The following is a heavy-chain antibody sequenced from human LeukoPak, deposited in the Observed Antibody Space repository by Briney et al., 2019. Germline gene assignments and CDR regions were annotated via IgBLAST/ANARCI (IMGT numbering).Heavy chain of an antibody. CDR3: ALTFWSGYYDYYYYMDV. CDR2: ISAYNGNT. J-gene: IGHJ6*03. V-gene: IGHV1-18*01. CDR1: GYTFTSYG. D-gene: IGHD3-3*01. Sequence: ASVKVSCKASGYTFTSYGISWVRQAPGQGLEWMGWISAYNGNTNYAQKLQGRVTMTTDTSTSTAYMELRSLRSDDTAVYYCALTFWSGYYDYYYYMDVWGKGTTVTVSS.